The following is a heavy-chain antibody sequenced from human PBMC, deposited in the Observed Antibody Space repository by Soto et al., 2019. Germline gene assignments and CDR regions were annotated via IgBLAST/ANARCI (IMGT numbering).Heavy chain of an antibody. Sequence: GGSLRLSCAASGFTFDDYAMHWVRQAPGKGLEWVSGISWNSGSIGYADSVKGRFTISRDNAKNSLYLQMNSLRAEDTALYYCAKDIIPHQQLVHVDVWGKGTTVTVSS. V-gene: IGHV3-9*01. CDR3: AKDIIPHQQLVHVDV. CDR1: GFTFDDYA. D-gene: IGHD6-13*01. CDR2: ISWNSGSI. J-gene: IGHJ6*04.